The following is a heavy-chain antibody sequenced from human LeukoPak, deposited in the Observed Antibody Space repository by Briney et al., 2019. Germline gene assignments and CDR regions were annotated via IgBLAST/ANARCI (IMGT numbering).Heavy chain of an antibody. CDR3: ARGRYYDSSAYYQVDWFDP. CDR2: VYTSGSP. Sequence: SETLSLTCTVSGGSISSSSYYWGWIRQPPGKGLEWIGRVYTSGSPNYNPSLKSRVTLSVDTSKNQFSLKLRSVTAADTAVYYCARGRYYDSSAYYQVDWFDPWGQGTLVTVSS. V-gene: IGHV4-39*07. D-gene: IGHD3-22*01. CDR1: GGSISSSSYY. J-gene: IGHJ5*02.